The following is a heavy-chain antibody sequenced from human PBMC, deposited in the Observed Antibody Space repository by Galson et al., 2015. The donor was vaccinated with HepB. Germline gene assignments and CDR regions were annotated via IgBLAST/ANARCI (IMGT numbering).Heavy chain of an antibody. CDR1: GGTFSSYT. V-gene: IGHV1-69*02. Sequence: SVKVSCKASGGTFSSYTISWVRRAPGQGLEWMGRIIPILGIANYAQKFQGRVTITADKSTSTAYMELSSLRSEDTAVYYCARRGGDSPQYGMDVWGQGTTVTVSS. CDR3: ARRGGDSPQYGMDV. J-gene: IGHJ6*02. D-gene: IGHD2-21*02. CDR2: IIPILGIA.